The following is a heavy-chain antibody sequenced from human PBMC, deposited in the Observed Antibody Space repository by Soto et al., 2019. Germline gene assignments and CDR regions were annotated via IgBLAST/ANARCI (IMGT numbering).Heavy chain of an antibody. D-gene: IGHD1-1*01. Sequence: EVQLVESGGDLVQPGGSLRLSCAASGFSLSNYYMSWVRQAPGKGLEWVANIKQDGSDKFYVDSVKGRFTVSRDNDKNSLSLQMNSLRAEDTAVYYCAREEDTTGALGDYWGQGTLVIVSS. CDR2: IKQDGSDK. CDR1: GFSLSNYY. V-gene: IGHV3-7*04. CDR3: AREEDTTGALGDY. J-gene: IGHJ4*02.